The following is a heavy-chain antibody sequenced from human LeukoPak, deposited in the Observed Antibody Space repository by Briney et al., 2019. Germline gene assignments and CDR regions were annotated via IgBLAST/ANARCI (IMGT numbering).Heavy chain of an antibody. Sequence: PGGSLRLSCAASAFTFSNCWMSWVRQAPGKGLERVANIKQDGSEKYYVDSVKGRFTISGDNAKNSLYLQMNSLRAEDTAVYYCARDVYSHGSPIDYWGQGTLVTVSS. CDR3: ARDVYSHGSPIDY. CDR2: IKQDGSEK. CDR1: AFTFSNCW. J-gene: IGHJ4*02. V-gene: IGHV3-7*01. D-gene: IGHD5-18*01.